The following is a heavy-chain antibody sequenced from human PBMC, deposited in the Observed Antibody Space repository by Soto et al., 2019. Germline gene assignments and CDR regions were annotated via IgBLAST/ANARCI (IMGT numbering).Heavy chain of an antibody. CDR2: IFDSGTT. Sequence: QVQLQESGPGLVKPSQTLSLTCTVSGGSISSGGYYWSWLRQHPGKGLEWIGYIFDSGTTYYNPSFKSAVTISVDPSKSQFSLRLTSVTATDTAVYYCASQASGWYPDYWGQGTLVTVSS. D-gene: IGHD6-19*01. J-gene: IGHJ4*02. CDR3: ASQASGWYPDY. V-gene: IGHV4-31*01. CDR1: GGSISSGGYY.